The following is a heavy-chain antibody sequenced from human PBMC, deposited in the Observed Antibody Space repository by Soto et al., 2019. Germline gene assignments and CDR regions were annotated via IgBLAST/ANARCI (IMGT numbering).Heavy chain of an antibody. Sequence: ASVKVSCKASGYTFFTYDISWVRQAPGQGLEWMGWISTYSGDTKYAQKCKGRVTMTTDTSTTTAYLELSRLRTDDTAVYYCARHRGPTTSENWFDPWGQGTLVTVSS. CDR2: ISTYSGDT. D-gene: IGHD5-12*01. CDR3: ARHRGPTTSENWFDP. V-gene: IGHV1-18*01. CDR1: GYTFFTYD. J-gene: IGHJ5*02.